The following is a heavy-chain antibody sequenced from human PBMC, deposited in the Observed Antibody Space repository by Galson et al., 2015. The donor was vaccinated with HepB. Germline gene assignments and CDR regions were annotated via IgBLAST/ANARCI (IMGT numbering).Heavy chain of an antibody. CDR2: FLYAGNNT. J-gene: IGHJ6*03. CDR1: GFTFSRYD. V-gene: IGHV3-33*05. CDR3: ARGGGGWGPGYYYYYMDV. Sequence: SLRLSCEASGFTFSRYDMHWVRQAPGKGLEWVSIFLYAGNNTNYADSVKGRLTISRDNSKNTLYLQMNSLSAEDTAVYYLARGGGGWGPGYYYYYMDVWGKGTTVIVSS. D-gene: IGHD7-27*01.